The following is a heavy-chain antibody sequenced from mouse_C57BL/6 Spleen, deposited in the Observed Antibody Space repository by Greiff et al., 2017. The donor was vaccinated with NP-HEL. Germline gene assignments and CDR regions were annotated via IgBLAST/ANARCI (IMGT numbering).Heavy chain of an antibody. CDR3: AREGTVVEGDYYAMDY. D-gene: IGHD1-1*01. J-gene: IGHJ4*01. V-gene: IGHV5-16*01. CDR2: INYDGSST. CDR1: GFTFSDYY. Sequence: EVNVVESEGGLVQPGSSMKLSCTASGFTFSDYYMAWVRQVPEKGLEWVANINYDGSSTYYLDSLKSRFIISRDNAKNILYLQMSSLKSEDTATYYCAREGTVVEGDYYAMDYWGQGTSVTVSS.